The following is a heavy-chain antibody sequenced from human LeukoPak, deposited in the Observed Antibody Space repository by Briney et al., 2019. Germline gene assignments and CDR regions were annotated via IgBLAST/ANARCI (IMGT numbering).Heavy chain of an antibody. D-gene: IGHD6-13*01. Sequence: GRSLRLSCAASGFTFDDYAMHWVRQAPGKGLEWVSGISWNSGSIGYADSVEGRFTISRDNAKNSLYLQMNSLRAEDTAVYYCARDLSSSWYHYFDYWGQGTLVTVSS. CDR2: ISWNSGSI. CDR3: ARDLSSSWYHYFDY. CDR1: GFTFDDYA. J-gene: IGHJ4*02. V-gene: IGHV3-9*01.